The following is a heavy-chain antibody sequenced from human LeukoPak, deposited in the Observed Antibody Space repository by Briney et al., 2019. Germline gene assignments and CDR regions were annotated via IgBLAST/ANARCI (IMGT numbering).Heavy chain of an antibody. J-gene: IGHJ3*02. D-gene: IGHD2-2*02. CDR1: GLTFNNYW. CDR2: INSDGSTT. Sequence: PGGSLRLSCAASGLTFNNYWMHWVRQAPGKGLEWVSRINSDGSTTNYADSVKGRFTISRDNAKNTMYLQMNSLRAVDTALYYCVSRYCTITNCYKASGTGAFDIWGQGTMVIVSS. CDR3: VSRYCTITNCYKASGTGAFDI. V-gene: IGHV3-74*01.